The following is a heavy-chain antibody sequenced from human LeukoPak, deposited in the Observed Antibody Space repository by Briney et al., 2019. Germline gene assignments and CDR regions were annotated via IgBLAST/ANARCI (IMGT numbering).Heavy chain of an antibody. J-gene: IGHJ5*02. CDR1: GFTFSSYW. V-gene: IGHV3-74*01. CDR2: INSDGSST. D-gene: IGHD6-13*01. CDR3: ARDGSSWANGFDP. Sequence: GGSLRLSCAASGFTFSSYWMHWVRQAPGKGLVWVSRINSDGSSTNYADSVKGRFTISRDNAKNTLYLQMNSLRAEDTAVYYCARDGSSWANGFDPWGQGTLVTVPS.